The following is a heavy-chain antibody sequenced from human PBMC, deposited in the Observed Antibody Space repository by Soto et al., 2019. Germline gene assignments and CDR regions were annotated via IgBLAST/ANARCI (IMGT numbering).Heavy chain of an antibody. Sequence: SETLSLTCTVSGGSISSGGYYWSWIRQHPGKGLEWIGYIYYSGSTYYNPSLKSRVTISVDTSKNQFSLKLSSVTAADTAVYYCARATKNRYHNWFDPWGQGTLVTVSS. D-gene: IGHD2-2*01. CDR3: ARATKNRYHNWFDP. CDR2: IYYSGST. V-gene: IGHV4-31*03. J-gene: IGHJ5*02. CDR1: GGSISSGGYY.